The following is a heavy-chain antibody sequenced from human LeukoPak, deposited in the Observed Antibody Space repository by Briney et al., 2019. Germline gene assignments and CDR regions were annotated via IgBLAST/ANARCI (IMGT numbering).Heavy chain of an antibody. CDR1: GFTFSDYY. CDR2: ISSSGSTT. J-gene: IGHJ4*02. Sequence: PGGSLRLSCAASGFTFSDYYMTWIRQAPGKGLEWVSYISSSGSTTHYADSVKGRFTISRDNAKNSLYVQMNNLRAEDTAVYYCARSRSGNYFDYWGQGTLVSVSS. CDR3: ARSRSGNYFDY. V-gene: IGHV3-11*01. D-gene: IGHD1-26*01.